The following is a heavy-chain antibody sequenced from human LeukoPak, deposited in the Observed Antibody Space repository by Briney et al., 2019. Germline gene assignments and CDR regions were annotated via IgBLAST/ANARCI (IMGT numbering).Heavy chain of an antibody. V-gene: IGHV4-39*07. D-gene: IGHD5-12*01. J-gene: IGHJ6*03. CDR3: TRDQRSGYSGYDYYYYYYMDV. CDR1: GGSISSSSYY. CDR2: IYYSGST. Sequence: SETLSLTCTVSGGSISSSSYYWGWIRQPPGKGLEWIGSIYYSGSTYYNPSLKSRVTISVDTSKNLFSLKLSSVTAADTAVYYCTRDQRSGYSGYDYYYYYYMDVWGKGTTVTVSS.